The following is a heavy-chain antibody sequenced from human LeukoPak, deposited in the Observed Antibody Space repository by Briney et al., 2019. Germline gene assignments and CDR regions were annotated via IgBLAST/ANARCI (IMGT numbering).Heavy chain of an antibody. D-gene: IGHD3-22*01. V-gene: IGHV3-23*01. CDR3: AKDNYYDSSGYYPFDYYGMDV. J-gene: IGHJ6*02. CDR1: GFTFSSYA. CDR2: ISGSGGST. Sequence: TGGSLRLSCAASGFTFSSYAMSWVRQAPGKGLEWVSAISGSGGSTYYADSVKGRFTISRDNSKNTLYLQVNSLRAEDTAVYYCAKDNYYDSSGYYPFDYYGMDVWGQGTTVTVSS.